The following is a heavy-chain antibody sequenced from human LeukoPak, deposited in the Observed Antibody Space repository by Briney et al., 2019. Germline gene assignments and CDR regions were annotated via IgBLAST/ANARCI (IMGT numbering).Heavy chain of an antibody. Sequence: GGSLRLSCAASGFTFSSYGMHWVRQAPGKGLEWVSYISTRSTYTDYADSVKGRFTISRDDARNSLYLQMNSLRVEDTAVYYCAREDNWYFDLWGRGTLVTVSS. V-gene: IGHV3-21*05. J-gene: IGHJ2*01. CDR3: AREDNWYFDL. CDR2: ISTRSTYT. CDR1: GFTFSSYG.